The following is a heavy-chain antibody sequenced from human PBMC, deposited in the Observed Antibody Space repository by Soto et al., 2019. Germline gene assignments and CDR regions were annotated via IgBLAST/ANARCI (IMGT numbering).Heavy chain of an antibody. V-gene: IGHV1-46*01. J-gene: IGHJ6*02. CDR1: GYTFTSYY. Sequence: GASVKVSCKASGYTFTSYYMHWVRQAPGQGLEWMGIINPSGGSTSYAQKFQGRVTMTRDTSTSTVYMELSSLRSEDTAVYYCARSGYSSGWYYYYGMDVWGQGTTVTVSS. CDR3: ARSGYSSGWYYYYGMDV. D-gene: IGHD6-19*01. CDR2: INPSGGST.